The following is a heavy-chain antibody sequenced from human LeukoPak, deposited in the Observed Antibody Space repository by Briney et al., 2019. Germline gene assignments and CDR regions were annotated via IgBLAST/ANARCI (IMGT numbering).Heavy chain of an antibody. D-gene: IGHD3-10*01. CDR3: ARAGRPFGEQYYFDY. CDR1: GGTFSSYA. Sequence: SVKVSCKASGGTFSSYAISWVRQAPGQGLEWMGGIIPIFGTANYAQKFQGRVTITADESTSTAYMELSSLRSEDTAVYYCARAGRPFGEQYYFDYWGQGTLVTVSS. CDR2: IIPIFGTA. V-gene: IGHV1-69*13. J-gene: IGHJ4*02.